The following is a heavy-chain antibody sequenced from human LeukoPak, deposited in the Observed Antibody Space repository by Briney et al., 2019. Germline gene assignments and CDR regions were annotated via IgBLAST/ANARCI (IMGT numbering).Heavy chain of an antibody. D-gene: IGHD2-21*02. CDR1: GFTFSSYS. Sequence: GGSLRLSCAASGFTFSSYSMNWVRQAPGKGLEWVSSISSSSSYISYADSVKGRFTMSRDNAKNSLYLQMNSLRAEDTAVYYCVRDTAYAFDMWGQGTMVTVSS. J-gene: IGHJ3*02. CDR3: VRDTAYAFDM. V-gene: IGHV3-21*01. CDR2: ISSSSSYI.